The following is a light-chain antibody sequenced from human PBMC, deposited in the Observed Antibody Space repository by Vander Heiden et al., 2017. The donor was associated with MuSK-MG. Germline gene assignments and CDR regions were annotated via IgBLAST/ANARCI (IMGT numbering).Light chain of an antibody. Sequence: EIVLTQSPGTLSLSPGERATLSCRASQSVSSSYLAWYQQKPGQAPRLLIYGASSRATGIPDRFSGSGSGTDFTLTISRLEPEDFAVYYCQQYGSSSITFGQGTQLXIK. V-gene: IGKV3-20*01. J-gene: IGKJ5*01. CDR1: QSVSSSY. CDR2: GAS. CDR3: QQYGSSSIT.